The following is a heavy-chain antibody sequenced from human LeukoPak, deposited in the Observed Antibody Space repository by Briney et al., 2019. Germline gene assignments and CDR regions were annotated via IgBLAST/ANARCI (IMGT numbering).Heavy chain of an antibody. J-gene: IGHJ5*02. CDR1: GGSISSGDYY. D-gene: IGHD3-10*01. Sequence: YPSQTLSLTCTVSGGSISSGDYYWSWIRQPPGKGLEWIGEINHSGSTNYNPSLKSRVTISVDTSKNQFSLKLSSVTAADTAVYYCASSHSFNYYDPWGQGTLVTVSS. CDR3: ASSHSFNYYDP. V-gene: IGHV4-30-4*08. CDR2: INHSGST.